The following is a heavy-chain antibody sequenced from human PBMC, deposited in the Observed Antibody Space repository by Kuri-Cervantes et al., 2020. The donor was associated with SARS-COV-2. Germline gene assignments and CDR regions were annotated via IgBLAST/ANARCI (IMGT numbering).Heavy chain of an antibody. J-gene: IGHJ1*01. CDR3: ASEGSETGIAAIPSAAYFQH. Sequence: SVKVSCKASGGTFNSYAISWVRQAPGQGLEWMGGIIPIFGTANYAQKFQGRVTITTDESTSTAYMELSSLRSEDTAVYYCASEGSETGIAAIPSAAYFQHWGQGTLVTVSS. CDR1: GGTFNSYA. V-gene: IGHV1-69*05. D-gene: IGHD6-25*01. CDR2: IIPIFGTA.